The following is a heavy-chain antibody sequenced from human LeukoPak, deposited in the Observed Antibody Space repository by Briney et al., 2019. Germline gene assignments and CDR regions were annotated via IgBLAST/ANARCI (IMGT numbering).Heavy chain of an antibody. CDR1: GFIFSSYT. D-gene: IGHD3-16*01. Sequence: GGSLRLSCAASGFIFSSYTMTWVRQAPGKGLEWVSYISSSGSTIYFADSVKGRSTISRDNAKNSLFLQMNSLRADDTAIYYCARGRFGITWGQGTLVTVSS. J-gene: IGHJ4*02. CDR3: ARGRFGIT. V-gene: IGHV3-48*04. CDR2: ISSSGSTI.